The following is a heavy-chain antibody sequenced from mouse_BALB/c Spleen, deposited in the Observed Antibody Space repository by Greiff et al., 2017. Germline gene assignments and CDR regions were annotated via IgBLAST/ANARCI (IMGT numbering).Heavy chain of an antibody. CDR2: ISYSGST. CDR1: GYSITSDYA. V-gene: IGHV3-2*02. CDR3: ARPYGNYEDAMDY. Sequence: EVQLQQSGPGLVKPSQSLSLTCTVTGYSITSDYAWNWIRQFPGNKLEWMGYISYSGSTSYNPSLKSRISITRDTSKNQFFLQLNSVTTEDTATYYCARPYGNYEDAMDYWGQGTSVTVSS. J-gene: IGHJ4*01. D-gene: IGHD2-10*02.